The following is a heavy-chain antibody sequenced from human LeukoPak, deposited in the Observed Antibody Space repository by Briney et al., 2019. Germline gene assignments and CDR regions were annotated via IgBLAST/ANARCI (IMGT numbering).Heavy chain of an antibody. CDR3: ARRGILTGYRKAFDY. CDR2: INHSGST. Sequence: SETLSLTCAVYGGSFSGYYWSWIRQPPGKGLEWIGEINHSGSTNYNPSLKSRVTISVDTSKNQFSLKLSSVTAADTAVYYCARRGILTGYRKAFDYWGQGTLVTVSS. D-gene: IGHD3-9*01. J-gene: IGHJ4*02. V-gene: IGHV4-34*01. CDR1: GGSFSGYY.